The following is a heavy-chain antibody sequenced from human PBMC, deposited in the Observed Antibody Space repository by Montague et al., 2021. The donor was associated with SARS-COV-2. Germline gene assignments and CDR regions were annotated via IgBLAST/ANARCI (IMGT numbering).Heavy chain of an antibody. D-gene: IGHD1-26*01. J-gene: IGHJ4*02. CDR3: ARVYGGSYRGRIDY. CDR1: GFTFSSYA. CDR2: ISYDGSNK. V-gene: IGHV3-30-3*01. Sequence: SLRLSCAASGFTFSSYAMHWVRQAPGKGLEWVAVISYDGSNKYYADSVKGRFTISRDNSKNTLYLQMNSLRAEDTAVYYCARVYGGSYRGRIDYWGQGTLVNVSS.